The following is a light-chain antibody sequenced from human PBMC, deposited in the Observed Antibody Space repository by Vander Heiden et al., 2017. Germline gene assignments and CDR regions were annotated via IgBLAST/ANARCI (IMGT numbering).Light chain of an antibody. CDR2: GNT. Sequence: QSVPTQPPSVSGAPGQRVTISCTGSSTNSEAGYDVHWYQQHPVTAPKLLTYGNTYRPSGVPDRFSGCKSGTSASLAITGRQSDDEAYYYCQSYDHGLSGVFGGGTKLTVL. V-gene: IGLV1-40*01. J-gene: IGLJ3*02. CDR3: QSYDHGLSGV. CDR1: STNSEAGYD.